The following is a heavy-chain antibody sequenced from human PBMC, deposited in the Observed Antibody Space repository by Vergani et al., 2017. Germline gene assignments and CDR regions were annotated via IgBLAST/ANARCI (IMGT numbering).Heavy chain of an antibody. Sequence: EGQLVESGGDWVQRGGSLRLSCAASGFISSSYWMSWVRQAPGKGLEWVANVNQDGSEKYYVDSVRGRFTISRDNAKNSIYLQMNSLRAEDTAVYFCVGGPRIRRGSGNYGINNYHGMDVWGQGTTVIVSS. CDR2: VNQDGSEK. CDR3: VGGPRIRRGSGNYGINNYHGMDV. V-gene: IGHV3-7*04. CDR1: GFISSSYW. D-gene: IGHD3-10*01. J-gene: IGHJ6*02.